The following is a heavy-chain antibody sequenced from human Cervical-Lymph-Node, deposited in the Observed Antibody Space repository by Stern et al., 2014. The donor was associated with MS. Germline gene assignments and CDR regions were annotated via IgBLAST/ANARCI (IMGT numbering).Heavy chain of an antibody. J-gene: IGHJ2*01. CDR3: AKGRGSYWFFDL. CDR2: IILIFGAP. D-gene: IGHD1-26*01. CDR1: GGSFNNHP. Sequence: QVQLVQSGGEVKKPPSSATVSCMASGGSFNNHPASRVRQPPGHGLERTGGIILIFGAPDYAQKFQGRVTITADESTSTVYMEFSSLRSEDTAMYYCAKGRGSYWFFDLWGRGTLVIVSS. V-gene: IGHV1-69*01.